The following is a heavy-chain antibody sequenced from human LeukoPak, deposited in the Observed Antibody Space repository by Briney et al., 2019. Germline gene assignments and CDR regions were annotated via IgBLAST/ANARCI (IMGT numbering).Heavy chain of an antibody. CDR3: AKGEDHGSGTVHFAS. J-gene: IGHJ4*02. CDR1: GGSISSSNW. Sequence: SGTLSLTCAVSGGSISSSNWWSWVGHPPGKGLEWIGEIYHGGSTNYNPSLKSRVAMSVDRSRNQFSLQLSSVTAADTAVYYCAKGEDHGSGTVHFASWGQGTLVTVSS. V-gene: IGHV4-4*02. CDR2: IYHGGST. D-gene: IGHD3-10*01.